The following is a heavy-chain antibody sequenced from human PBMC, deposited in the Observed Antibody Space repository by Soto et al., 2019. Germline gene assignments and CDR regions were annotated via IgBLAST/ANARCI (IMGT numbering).Heavy chain of an antibody. CDR3: AKKKMGVIRALDY. V-gene: IGHV3-23*01. Sequence: GGSLRLSCAASGFSFYNYAMSWIRQAPGKGLEWVSTIRETGNTYYADSVRGRFATSRDNSENTLYLQMSSLRAEDTAVYYCAKKKMGVIRALDYWGQGTLVTVSS. CDR1: GFSFYNYA. D-gene: IGHD1-26*01. J-gene: IGHJ4*02. CDR2: IRETGNT.